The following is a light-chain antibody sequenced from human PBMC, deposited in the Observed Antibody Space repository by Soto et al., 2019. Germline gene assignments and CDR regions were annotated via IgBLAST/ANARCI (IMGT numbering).Light chain of an antibody. Sequence: DIVMTQSPLSLPVTPGESASISWRSSQSLLHSNGYNYLDWYLQKPGQSPQLLIYLGSNRASGVPDRFSGSGSGTDFTLKISRVEAEDVGVYYCMQALQTPLTFGGGTKVEIK. J-gene: IGKJ4*01. CDR3: MQALQTPLT. V-gene: IGKV2-28*01. CDR2: LGS. CDR1: QSLLHSNGYNY.